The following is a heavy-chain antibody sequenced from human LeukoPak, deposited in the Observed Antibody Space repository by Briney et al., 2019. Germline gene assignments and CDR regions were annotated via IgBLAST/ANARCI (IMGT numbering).Heavy chain of an antibody. V-gene: IGHV3-21*01. Sequence: GGSLRLCCAASGFTFSSYSMNWVRQAPGKGLEWVSSISSSSSYIYYADSVKGRFTISRDNAKNSLYLQMNSLRAEDTAVYYCARGRGSTSLLFDYWGQGTLVTVSS. CDR2: ISSSSSYI. J-gene: IGHJ4*02. CDR1: GFTFSSYS. D-gene: IGHD2-2*01. CDR3: ARGRGSTSLLFDY.